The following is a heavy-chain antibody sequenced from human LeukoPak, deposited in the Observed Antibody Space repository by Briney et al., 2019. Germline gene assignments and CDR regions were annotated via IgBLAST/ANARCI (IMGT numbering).Heavy chain of an antibody. CDR2: ISSSSSAT. D-gene: IGHD6-13*01. Sequence: GGSLRLSCAASGFTFTSHSMHWVRQAPGKGLEWVSHISSSSSATYYADSVSGRFTISRDNAKNSLYLEMNSLRGEDTAVYFCASWAGAAAGFSGPFDYWGQGILVTVSS. CDR1: GFTFTSHS. V-gene: IGHV3-48*01. CDR3: ASWAGAAAGFSGPFDY. J-gene: IGHJ4*02.